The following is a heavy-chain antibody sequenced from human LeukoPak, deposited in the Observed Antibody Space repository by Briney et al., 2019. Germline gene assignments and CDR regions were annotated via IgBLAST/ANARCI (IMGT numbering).Heavy chain of an antibody. CDR2: IIPILGIP. D-gene: IGHD6-13*01. Sequence: SVKVSCKASGGAFSDYAITWVRQAPGQGLEWMGRIIPILGIPNYAQKFQDRVTISADKSTSTAYMELSSLRSEDTAVYYCARDMERGQQQIVFDYWGQGTLVTVSS. J-gene: IGHJ4*02. CDR3: ARDMERGQQQIVFDY. CDR1: GGAFSDYA. V-gene: IGHV1-69*04.